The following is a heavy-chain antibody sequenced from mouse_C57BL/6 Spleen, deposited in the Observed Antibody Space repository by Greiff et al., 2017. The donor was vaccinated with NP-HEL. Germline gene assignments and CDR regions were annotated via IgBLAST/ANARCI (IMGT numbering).Heavy chain of an antibody. CDR2: IDPANGNT. J-gene: IGHJ2*01. CDR3: AILGWLLRTYFDY. D-gene: IGHD2-3*01. Sequence: VHVKQSVAELVRPGASVKLSCTASGFNIKNTYMHWVKQRPEQGLEWIGRIDPANGNTKYAPKFQGKATITADTSSNTAYLQLSSLTSEDTAIYYCAILGWLLRTYFDYWGQGTTLTVSS. V-gene: IGHV14-3*01. CDR1: GFNIKNTY.